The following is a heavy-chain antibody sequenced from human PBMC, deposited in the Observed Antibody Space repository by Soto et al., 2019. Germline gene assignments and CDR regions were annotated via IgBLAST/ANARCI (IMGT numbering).Heavy chain of an antibody. V-gene: IGHV4-59*01. J-gene: IGHJ4*02. CDR2: IYYSGST. Sequence: TSETLSLTCSVSGGSTSSYYWSWIRQPPGKGLEWIGYIYYSGSTDYSPSLKSRVTTSVDRSKNQFSLKLSSVTAADTAVYYCATYEMGGAGRGRWGQGTLVTVSS. D-gene: IGHD1-26*01. CDR1: GGSTSSYY. CDR3: ATYEMGGAGRGR.